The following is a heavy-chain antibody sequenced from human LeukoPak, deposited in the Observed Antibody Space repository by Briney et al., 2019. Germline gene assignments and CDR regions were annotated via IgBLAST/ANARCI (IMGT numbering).Heavy chain of an antibody. CDR3: ARDQRGSGWYWGVDYFDY. V-gene: IGHV3-30*04. CDR1: GFTFSSYA. CDR2: ISYDGSNK. Sequence: GGSLRLSCAASGFTFSSYAMHWVRQAPGKGLEWVAVISYDGSNKYYADSVKGRFTISRDNSKNTLYLQMNSLRAEDTAVYYCARDQRGSGWYWGVDYFDYWGQGTLVTVSS. D-gene: IGHD6-19*01. J-gene: IGHJ4*02.